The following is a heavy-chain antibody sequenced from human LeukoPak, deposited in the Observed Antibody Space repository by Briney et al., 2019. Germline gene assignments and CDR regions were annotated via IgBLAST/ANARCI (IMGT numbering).Heavy chain of an antibody. CDR1: GGSISSYY. J-gene: IGHJ4*02. V-gene: IGHV4-59*08. CDR3: ARHGDLFRFGELSPLRY. CDR2: IYYSGST. D-gene: IGHD3-10*01. Sequence: PSETLSLTCTVSGGSISSYYWSWIRQPPGKGLEWIGYIYYSGSTNYNPSLKSRVTISVDTSKNQFSLKLSSVTAADTAVYYCARHGDLFRFGELSPLRYWGQGTLVTVSS.